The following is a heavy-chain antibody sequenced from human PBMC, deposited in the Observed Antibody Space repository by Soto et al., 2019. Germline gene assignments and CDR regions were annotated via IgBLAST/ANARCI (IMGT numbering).Heavy chain of an antibody. CDR2: ISTSGSTI. V-gene: IGHV3-48*03. D-gene: IGHD6-13*01. Sequence: EVQLVESGGDLVQPGGSLRLSCAASGFTFSRYAMNWVRQAPGKGLEWISYISTSGSTIYYADSVKGRFTISRDNAKNSLYLQRNSLSAEDTSVYYCARELAAAGSFDYWGQGTLVTVSS. J-gene: IGHJ4*02. CDR3: ARELAAAGSFDY. CDR1: GFTFSRYA.